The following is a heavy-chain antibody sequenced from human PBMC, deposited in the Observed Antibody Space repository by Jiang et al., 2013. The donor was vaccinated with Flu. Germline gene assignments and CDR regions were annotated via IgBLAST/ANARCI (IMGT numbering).Heavy chain of an antibody. V-gene: IGHV4-59*08. CDR2: IYYSGST. D-gene: IGHD6-19*01. CDR3: ARHGPGQWLAKIFDY. Sequence: PGLVKPSETLSLTCTVSGGSISSYYWSWIRQPPGKGLEWIGYIYYSGSTNYNPSLKSRVTISVDTSKNQFSLKLSSVTAADTAVYYCARHGPGQWLAKIFDYWGQGTLVTVSS. J-gene: IGHJ4*02. CDR1: GGSISSYY.